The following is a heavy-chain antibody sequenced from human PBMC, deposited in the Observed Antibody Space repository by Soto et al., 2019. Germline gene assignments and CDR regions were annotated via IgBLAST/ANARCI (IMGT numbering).Heavy chain of an antibody. CDR1: GGTFSSYT. Sequence: QVQLVQSGAEVKKPGSSVKVSCKASGGTFSSYTISWVRQAPGQGLEWMGRIIPILGIANYAQKFQGRVTITADKSTSTDYMELSRLGSEDTAVYYWARDKYDILTGCRDYWGQVTVVTVSS. V-gene: IGHV1-69*08. CDR3: ARDKYDILTGCRDY. D-gene: IGHD3-9*01. CDR2: IIPILGIA. J-gene: IGHJ4*02.